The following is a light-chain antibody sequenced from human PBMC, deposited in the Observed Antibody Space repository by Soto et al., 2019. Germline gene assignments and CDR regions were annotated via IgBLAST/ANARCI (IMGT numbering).Light chain of an antibody. J-gene: IGKJ1*01. V-gene: IGKV3-20*01. CDR1: QSISSSY. CDR2: GAS. Sequence: EIVLTQSPGTLSLSPGERATLSCRASQSISSSYLAWYQQKPGQAPRLLIYGASARATGIPDRFSGSVSGTDFSLTSSRLESEDFAVYYCQQYGSSPRTVGQGTKVEI. CDR3: QQYGSSPRT.